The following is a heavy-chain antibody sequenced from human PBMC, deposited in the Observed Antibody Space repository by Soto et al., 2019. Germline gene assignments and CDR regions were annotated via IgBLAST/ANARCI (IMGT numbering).Heavy chain of an antibody. D-gene: IGHD3-22*01. J-gene: IGHJ4*02. CDR2: IIPIFGTA. CDR1: GGTFSSYA. CDR3: ARGYDSSGPLSGY. V-gene: IGHV1-69*01. Sequence: QVQLVQSGAEVKKPGCSVKVSCTASGGTFSSYAISWVRQAPGQGLEWMGGIIPIFGTANYAQKFQGRVTITADDSTSTAYMELSSLRSDDTGVYYCARGYDSSGPLSGYWGQGTLVTVSS.